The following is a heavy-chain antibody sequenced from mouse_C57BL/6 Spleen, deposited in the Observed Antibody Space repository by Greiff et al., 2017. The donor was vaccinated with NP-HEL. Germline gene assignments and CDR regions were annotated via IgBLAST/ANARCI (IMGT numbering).Heavy chain of an antibody. D-gene: IGHD2-5*01. Sequence: EVQGVESGEGLVKPGGSLKLSCAASGFTFSSYAMSWVRQTPEKRLEWVAYISSGGDYIYYADTVKGRFTISRDNARNTLYLQMSSLKSEDTAMYYCTRTKSNYHYAMDYWGQGTSVTVSS. CDR3: TRTKSNYHYAMDY. CDR2: ISSGGDYI. CDR1: GFTFSSYA. J-gene: IGHJ4*01. V-gene: IGHV5-9-1*02.